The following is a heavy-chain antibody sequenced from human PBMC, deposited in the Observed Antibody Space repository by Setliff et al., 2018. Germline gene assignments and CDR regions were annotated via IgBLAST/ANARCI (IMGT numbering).Heavy chain of an antibody. V-gene: IGHV1-2*02. CDR1: GYTFTTYG. CDR2: INPNSGGT. D-gene: IGHD5-18*01. CDR3: ARFSGHNYGSFDS. J-gene: IGHJ4*02. Sequence: GASVKVSCKASGYTFTTYGVAWVRQAPGQGLEWLGWINPNSGGTNYAQKFQGRVTMTRDTSISTAYMELSSLRSDDTAVYYCARFSGHNYGSFDSWGQGTLVTVSS.